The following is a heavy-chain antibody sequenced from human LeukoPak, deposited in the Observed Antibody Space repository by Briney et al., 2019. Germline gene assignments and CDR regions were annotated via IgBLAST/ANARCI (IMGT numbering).Heavy chain of an antibody. J-gene: IGHJ4*02. D-gene: IGHD2-2*01. V-gene: IGHV3-30*18. CDR3: AKDMGYCSSTSCPLDY. CDR1: GFTFSSYG. CDR2: ISYDGSNK. Sequence: GGSLRLSCAAPGFTFSSYGMHWVRQAPGKGLEWVAVISYDGSNKYYADSVKGRFTISRDNSKNTLYLQMNSLRAEDTAVYYCAKDMGYCSSTSCPLDYWGQGTLVTVSS.